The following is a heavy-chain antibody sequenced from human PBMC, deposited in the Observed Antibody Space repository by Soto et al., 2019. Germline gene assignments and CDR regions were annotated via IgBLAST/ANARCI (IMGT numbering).Heavy chain of an antibody. V-gene: IGHV4-30-2*01. D-gene: IGHD6-13*01. Sequence: SETLSLTCAVSGGSISSGGYSWSWIRQPPGKGREWIGYIYHSGSTYYNPSLKSRVTISVDRSKNQFSLKLSSVTAADTAVYCCVREGEQLVLDYWGQGTLVTVSS. CDR2: IYHSGST. J-gene: IGHJ4*02. CDR3: VREGEQLVLDY. CDR1: GGSISSGGYS.